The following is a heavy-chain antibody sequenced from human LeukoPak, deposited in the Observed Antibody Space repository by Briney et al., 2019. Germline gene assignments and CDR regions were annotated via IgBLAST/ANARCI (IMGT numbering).Heavy chain of an antibody. V-gene: IGHV1-18*01. D-gene: IGHD4-17*01. Sequence: ASVTVSCKASGYTFTSYGISWVRQAPGQGLEWMGWISAYNGNTNYAQKLQGRVTMTTDTSTSTAYMELRSLRSDDTAVYYCARWGDYGDYGFGDYYGMDVWGQGTTVTVSS. CDR1: GYTFTSYG. CDR2: ISAYNGNT. CDR3: ARWGDYGDYGFGDYYGMDV. J-gene: IGHJ6*02.